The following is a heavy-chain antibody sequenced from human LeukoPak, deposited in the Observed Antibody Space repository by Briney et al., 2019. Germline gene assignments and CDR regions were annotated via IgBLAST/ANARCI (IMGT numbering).Heavy chain of an antibody. D-gene: IGHD2-8*01. J-gene: IGHJ4*02. Sequence: GGSLRLSCAGSGFSFSRYWTAWVRQAPGKGLEWVASINQDVSRIHYVDSVKGRFTISRDNAKNSLFLQMNSLRVEDTAVYYCARLKDDVTKFDYWGQGTLVTVSS. CDR1: GFSFSRYW. V-gene: IGHV3-7*01. CDR2: INQDVSRI. CDR3: ARLKDDVTKFDY.